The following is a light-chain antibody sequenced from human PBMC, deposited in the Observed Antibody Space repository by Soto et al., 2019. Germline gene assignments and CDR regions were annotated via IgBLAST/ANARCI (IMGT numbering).Light chain of an antibody. Sequence: EIVLTQSPGTLSLSPWERATLSCRASQSVSSSYLAWYQQKVGRAPRLLIHDAFIRATGIPDRFSGSGSGTDFTLTIARLEPEDFAVYYCQQYGGSPRTFGQGTRLEIK. J-gene: IGKJ5*01. CDR1: QSVSSSY. CDR2: DAF. V-gene: IGKV3-20*01. CDR3: QQYGGSPRT.